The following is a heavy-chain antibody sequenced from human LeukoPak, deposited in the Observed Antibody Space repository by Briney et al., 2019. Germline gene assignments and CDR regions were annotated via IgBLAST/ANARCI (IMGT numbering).Heavy chain of an antibody. CDR1: GFTFSNYA. Sequence: PGGSLRLSCAASGFTFSNYAMSWVRQAPGKGLEWVSYISSSGSTIYYADSVKGRFTISRDNAKNSLYLQMNSLRAEDTAVYYCAQIYTYGSSQFDYWGQGTLVTVSS. CDR3: AQIYTYGSSQFDY. CDR2: ISSSGSTI. D-gene: IGHD5-18*01. V-gene: IGHV3-48*03. J-gene: IGHJ4*02.